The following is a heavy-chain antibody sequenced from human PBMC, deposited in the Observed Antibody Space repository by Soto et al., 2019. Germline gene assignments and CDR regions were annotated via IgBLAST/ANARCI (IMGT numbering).Heavy chain of an antibody. CDR3: AIVVYFSCWYVAFYFDS. D-gene: IGHD6-13*01. Sequence: GGSLRLSCAASGFTFSSHAMSWVRQAPGKGQEWVSAISGSGADTYYADSVKGRITISRDKSKSTLYLHIDSLSAVDTAFYYCAIVVYFSCWYVAFYFDSWGQGTLVTVSS. CDR1: GFTFSSHA. CDR2: ISGSGADT. J-gene: IGHJ4*02. V-gene: IGHV3-23*01.